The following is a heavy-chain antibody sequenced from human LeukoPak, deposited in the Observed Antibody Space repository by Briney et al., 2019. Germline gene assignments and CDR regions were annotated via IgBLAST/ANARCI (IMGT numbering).Heavy chain of an antibody. Sequence: GGSLRLSCAASGFTVSSNYMSWVRQAPGKGLEWVSVIYSSGSTFYADSVKGRFTISRDNSKNMLYLQMNSLRPEDAAVYYCAKGGDIVVGLWGSFDYWGQGTLVTVSS. CDR2: IYSSGST. V-gene: IGHV3-66*03. CDR1: GFTVSSNY. J-gene: IGHJ4*02. CDR3: AKGGDIVVGLWGSFDY. D-gene: IGHD2-15*01.